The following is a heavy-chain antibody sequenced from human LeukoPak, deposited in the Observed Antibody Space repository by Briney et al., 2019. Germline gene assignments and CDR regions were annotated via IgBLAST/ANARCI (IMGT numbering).Heavy chain of an antibody. V-gene: IGHV4-34*01. CDR2: INHSGST. J-gene: IGHJ6*02. CDR1: GGSFSGYY. Sequence: SETLSLTCAVYGGSFSGYYWSWIRQPPGKGLGWIGEINHSGSTNYNPSLKSRVTISVDTSKNQFSLKLSSVTAADTAVYYCARVFSRLLWFGEVYGMDVWGQGTTVTVSS. D-gene: IGHD3-10*01. CDR3: ARVFSRLLWFGEVYGMDV.